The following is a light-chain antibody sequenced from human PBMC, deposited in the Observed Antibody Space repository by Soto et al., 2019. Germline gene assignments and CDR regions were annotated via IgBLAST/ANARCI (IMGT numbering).Light chain of an antibody. Sequence: QSALTQPPSASGSPGQSVTISCTGTSSDVGGYNYVSWYQQHPGKAPTLMIYEVSKRPSGVPDRLSGSKSGNTASLTVSGLQDEDEADSYCSSYAGSNNLGVFGTGTKLTVL. CDR2: EVS. CDR1: SSDVGGYNY. CDR3: SSYAGSNNLGV. V-gene: IGLV2-8*01. J-gene: IGLJ1*01.